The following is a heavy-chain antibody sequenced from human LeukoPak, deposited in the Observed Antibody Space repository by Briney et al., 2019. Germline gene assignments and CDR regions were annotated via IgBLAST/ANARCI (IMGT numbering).Heavy chain of an antibody. CDR2: ISGSGGST. CDR1: GFTFSSYA. D-gene: IGHD1-26*01. Sequence: PGGSLRLSCAASGFTFSSYAMSWVRQAPGKGLEWVSAISGSGGSTYYADSVKGRFTISRDNSKNTLYLQMNSLRAEDTAVYYCAEVRDIVGALLGLDYWGQGTLVTVSS. J-gene: IGHJ4*02. V-gene: IGHV3-23*01. CDR3: AEVRDIVGALLGLDY.